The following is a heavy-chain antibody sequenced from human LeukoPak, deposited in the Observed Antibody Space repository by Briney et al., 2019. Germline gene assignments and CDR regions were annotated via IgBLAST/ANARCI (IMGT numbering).Heavy chain of an antibody. Sequence: PGGSLRLSCAASGFTFSSYGMHWVRQAPGKGLEWGAFIRYDGSNKYYADSVKGRFTISSDNSKNTLYLQMNSLRAEDTAVYYCAKDRIVVVIDPYYFDYWGQGTLVTVSS. CDR3: AKDRIVVVIDPYYFDY. D-gene: IGHD2-21*01. CDR1: GFTFSSYG. J-gene: IGHJ4*02. CDR2: IRYDGSNK. V-gene: IGHV3-30*02.